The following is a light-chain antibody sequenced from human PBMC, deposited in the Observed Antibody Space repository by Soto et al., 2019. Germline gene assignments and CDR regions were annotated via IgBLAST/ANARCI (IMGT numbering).Light chain of an antibody. Sequence: QSALTQPPSASGSPGQSVTISCTGTSSDVGGYNYVSWYQQHPGKAPKPMIYEVSKRPSGVPDRFSGSKSGNTASLTVSGLQAEDEADYYCSSYAGSSYVFGTGTKLTVL. CDR1: SSDVGGYNY. CDR3: SSYAGSSYV. V-gene: IGLV2-8*01. J-gene: IGLJ1*01. CDR2: EVS.